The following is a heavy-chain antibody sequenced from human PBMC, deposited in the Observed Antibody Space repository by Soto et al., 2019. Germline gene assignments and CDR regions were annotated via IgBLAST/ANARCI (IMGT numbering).Heavy chain of an antibody. CDR2: ISAYNGNT. D-gene: IGHD6-19*01. J-gene: IGHJ4*02. CDR3: ARDWKSRTHSSGWYNY. CDR1: GYTFTSYG. V-gene: IGHV1-18*01. Sequence: GASVKVSCKASGYTFTSYGISWVRQAPGQGLEWMGWISAYNGNTNYAQKLQGRVTMTTDTSTSTAYMELRSLRSDDTAVYYCARDWKSRTHSSGWYNYWGQGTLVTVSS.